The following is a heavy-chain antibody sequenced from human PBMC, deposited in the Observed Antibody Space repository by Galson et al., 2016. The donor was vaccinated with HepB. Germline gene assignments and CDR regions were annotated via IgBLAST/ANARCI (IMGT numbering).Heavy chain of an antibody. V-gene: IGHV1-18*04. Sequence: SVKVSCKASGYSFTSHGVSWVRQAPGQGLEWLAWISPYNHKTNYTEKWKDRVTVTTDTSTTTIFMELRNLKSEDTAIYFCARSPPGRGYYFDYWGQGTLLTVSS. CDR2: ISPYNHKT. D-gene: IGHD2-21*01. CDR3: ARSPPGRGYYFDY. J-gene: IGHJ4*02. CDR1: GYSFTSHG.